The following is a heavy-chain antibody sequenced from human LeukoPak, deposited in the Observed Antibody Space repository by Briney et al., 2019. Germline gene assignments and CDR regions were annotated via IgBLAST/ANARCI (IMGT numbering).Heavy chain of an antibody. CDR2: INPNSGGT. D-gene: IGHD1-20*01. J-gene: IGHJ4*02. CDR1: GYTFTGYY. CDR3: ARAPYNWTPDY. V-gene: IGHV1-2*02. Sequence: ASVKVSCKASGYTFTGYYMHWVRQAPGQGLEWMGWINPNSGGTNYAQKFQGRVTMTRDTSISTAFMELNRLRSDDTAVYYCARAPYNWTPDYWGQGTLVTVSS.